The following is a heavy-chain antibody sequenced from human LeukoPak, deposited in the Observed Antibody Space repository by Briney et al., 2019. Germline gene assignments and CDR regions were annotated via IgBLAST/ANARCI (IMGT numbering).Heavy chain of an antibody. D-gene: IGHD2-15*01. V-gene: IGHV3-23*01. J-gene: IGHJ6*02. Sequence: PGGSLRLSCTAPGFTFSSYAMSWVRQAPGKGLEWVSAISGSGGSTYYADSVKGRFTISRDNSKDTLYLQMNSLRAEDTAVYYCAKNYCSGGSCQTYYYYGMDVWGQGTTVTVSS. CDR1: GFTFSSYA. CDR3: AKNYCSGGSCQTYYYYGMDV. CDR2: ISGSGGST.